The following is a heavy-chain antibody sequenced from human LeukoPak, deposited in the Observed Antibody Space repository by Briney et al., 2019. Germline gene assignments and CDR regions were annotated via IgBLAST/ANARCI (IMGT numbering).Heavy chain of an antibody. Sequence: SETLSLTCTVSGGSISSGGYSWSWIRQHPGKGLEWIGYIYYSGSTYYNPSLKSRVTISVDTSKNQFSLKLSSVIAADTAVYYCARDYYDSSGYYSYGMDVWGQGTTVTVSS. J-gene: IGHJ6*02. CDR1: GGSISSGGYS. D-gene: IGHD3-22*01. CDR3: ARDYYDSSGYYSYGMDV. V-gene: IGHV4-31*03. CDR2: IYYSGST.